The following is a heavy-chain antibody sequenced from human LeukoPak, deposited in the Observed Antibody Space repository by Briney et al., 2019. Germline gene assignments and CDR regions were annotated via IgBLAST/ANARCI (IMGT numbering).Heavy chain of an antibody. V-gene: IGHV3-30*18. D-gene: IGHD4-17*01. CDR3: AKETMTTVNN. CDR2: ISYDGSNK. Sequence: GGSLRLSCAASGFTFSSYGMHWVRQAPGKGLEWVAVISYDGSNKYYADSVKGRFTISRDNSKNTLYLQMNSLRAEDTAVYYCAKETMTTVNNWGQGTLVTVSS. CDR1: GFTFSSYG. J-gene: IGHJ4*02.